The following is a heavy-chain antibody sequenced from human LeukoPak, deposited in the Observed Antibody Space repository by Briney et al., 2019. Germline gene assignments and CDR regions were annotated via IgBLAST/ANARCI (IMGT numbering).Heavy chain of an antibody. CDR2: IYYSGST. V-gene: IGHV4-59*01. CDR3: ARGSRDGCSQTLFDY. Sequence: SETLSLTYTVSGGSISSYYWSWIRQPPGKGLEWIGYIYYSGSTNYNPSLKSRVTISVDTSKNQFSLKLSSVTAADTAVYYCARGSRDGCSQTLFDYWGQGTLVTVSS. D-gene: IGHD5-24*01. CDR1: GGSISSYY. J-gene: IGHJ4*02.